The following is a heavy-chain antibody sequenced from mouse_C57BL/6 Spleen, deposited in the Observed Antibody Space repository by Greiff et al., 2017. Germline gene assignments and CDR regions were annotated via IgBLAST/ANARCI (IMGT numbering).Heavy chain of an antibody. CDR2: IDPANGNT. V-gene: IGHV14-3*01. D-gene: IGHD1-1*01. J-gene: IGHJ4*01. CDR3: ARSPTYYGSSYYYAMDY. Sequence: VQLQQSVAELVRPGASVKLSCTASGFNIKNTYMHWVKQRPEQGLEWIGRIDPANGNTKYAPKFQGKATITADTSSNTAYLQLSSLTSEDTAIYYCARSPTYYGSSYYYAMDYWGQGTSVTVSS. CDR1: GFNIKNTY.